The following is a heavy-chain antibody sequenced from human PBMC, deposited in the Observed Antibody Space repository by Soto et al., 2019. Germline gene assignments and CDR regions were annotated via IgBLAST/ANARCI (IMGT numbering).Heavy chain of an antibody. V-gene: IGHV3-11*01. CDR3: GRDFAEATGGGIEY. J-gene: IGHJ4*02. CDR1: GFSFSDYY. CDR2: IGVTGTPI. D-gene: IGHD3-16*02. Sequence: QVVLAESGGDLVKPGGSLRLSCAASGFSFSDYYMAWIRQAPGKGLEWISYIGVTGTPIYYADSVKGRFTISRDNAKNVVYLQLTNLGGDDTAMYYCGRDFAEATGGGIEYWGQGTLVIVSS.